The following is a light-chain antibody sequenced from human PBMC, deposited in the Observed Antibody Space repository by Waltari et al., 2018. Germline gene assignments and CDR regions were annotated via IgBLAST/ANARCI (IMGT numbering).Light chain of an antibody. J-gene: IGKJ3*01. CDR2: AAS. CDR1: QDISNY. V-gene: IGKV1-9*01. Sequence: DILLTQSPSFLSASVGDRISITCRASQDISNYLAWLQQKPGKAPKVLIYAASSLQSGVPARFSGSGSVAEFTLTISSLQPEDFATYYCQQFESYPRTFGPGTAVDIK. CDR3: QQFESYPRT.